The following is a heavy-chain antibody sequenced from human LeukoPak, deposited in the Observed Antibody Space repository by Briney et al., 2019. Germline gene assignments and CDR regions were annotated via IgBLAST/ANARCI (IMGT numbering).Heavy chain of an antibody. CDR2: INPNSGGT. CDR3: PRPKYIYGYSGFDY. D-gene: IGHD5-18*01. CDR1: GYTFTGYY. Sequence: ASVKVSCKASGYTFTGYYLHWVRQAPGQGLEWMGWINPNSGGTNSAQKFQGTVTMTRDTSISTAYMELSRLRSDDTAVYYCPRPKYIYGYSGFDYWGQGTLVTVSS. J-gene: IGHJ4*02. V-gene: IGHV1-2*02.